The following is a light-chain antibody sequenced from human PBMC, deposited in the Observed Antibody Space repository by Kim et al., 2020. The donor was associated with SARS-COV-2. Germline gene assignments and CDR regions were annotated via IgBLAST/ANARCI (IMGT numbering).Light chain of an antibody. CDR2: EVN. J-gene: IGLJ1*01. CDR1: YAR. CDR3: SSYTSSNTYV. V-gene: IGLV2-18*02. Sequence: YARVSWYQQPPGTAPNLMIYEVNDRPSGVPDRFSGSKSGNTASLTISGLQPEDEADYYCSSYTSSNTYVFGTGTKVTVL.